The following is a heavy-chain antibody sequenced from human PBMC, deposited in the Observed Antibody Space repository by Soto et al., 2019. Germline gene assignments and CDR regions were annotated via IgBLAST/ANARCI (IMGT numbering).Heavy chain of an antibody. CDR3: IHYDYVWGSYRYRGSEAFDI. CDR2: IYWNDDK. D-gene: IGHD3-16*02. J-gene: IGHJ3*02. Sequence: SGPTLVKPTQTLTLTCTFSGFSLSTSGVGVGWIRQPPGKALEWLALIYWNDDKRYSPSLKSRLTITKDTSKNQVVLTMTNMDPVDTATYYCIHYDYVWGSYRYRGSEAFDIWGQGTMVTVSS. CDR1: GFSLSTSGVG. V-gene: IGHV2-5*01.